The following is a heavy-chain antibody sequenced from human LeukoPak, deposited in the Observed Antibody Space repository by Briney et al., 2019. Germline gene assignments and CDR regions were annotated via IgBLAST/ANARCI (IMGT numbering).Heavy chain of an antibody. J-gene: IGHJ5*02. V-gene: IGHV3-66*01. CDR3: ARPAAAGPFDP. CDR1: GFTVSSNY. Sequence: AGGSLRLSCAASGFTVSSNYMSWVRQAPGKGLEWVSVIYSGGSTYYADSVKGRFTISRDNSKNTLYLQMNSLRAEDTAVYYCARPAAAGPFDPWGQGTLVTVSS. CDR2: IYSGGST. D-gene: IGHD6-13*01.